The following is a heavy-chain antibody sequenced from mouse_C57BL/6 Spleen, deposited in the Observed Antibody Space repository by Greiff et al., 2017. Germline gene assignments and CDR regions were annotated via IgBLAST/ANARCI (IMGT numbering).Heavy chain of an antibody. D-gene: IGHD2-4*01. CDR3: ARGDDYDYFDY. CDR2: ISYDGSN. V-gene: IGHV3-6*01. J-gene: IGHJ2*01. CDR1: GYSITSGYY. Sequence: DVQLQESGPGLVKPSQSLSLTCSVTGYSITSGYYWNWIRQFPGNKLEWMGYISYDGSNNYNPSLKNRTSITRDTSKNQFFLKLNSVTTEDTATYYCARGDDYDYFDYWGQGTTLTVSS.